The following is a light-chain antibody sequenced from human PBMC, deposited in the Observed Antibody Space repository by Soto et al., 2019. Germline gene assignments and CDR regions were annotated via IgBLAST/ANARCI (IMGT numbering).Light chain of an antibody. V-gene: IGKV3-15*01. J-gene: IGKJ5*01. CDR2: GAY. CDR3: KQYNNWLIT. CDR1: QSVSSN. Sequence: EIVMTQSPATLSVSPGERATLSCRASQSVSSNLAWYQQKPGQAHRLLIYGAYTRATGIQARFSGSGSGTEFTLTIRSLQSEDFAVYYCKQYNNWLITFGQGTRLEIK.